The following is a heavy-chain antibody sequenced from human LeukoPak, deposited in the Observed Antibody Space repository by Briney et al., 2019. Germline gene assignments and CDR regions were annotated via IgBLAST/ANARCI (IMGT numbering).Heavy chain of an antibody. Sequence: ASVKVSCKASGYTFTSYGISWVRQAPGQGLEWMGWISAYNGNTNYAQKFQGRVTMTRDTSTSTVYMELSSLRSEDTAVYYCARGDFWSGYYIGYWGQGTLVTVSS. J-gene: IGHJ4*02. CDR1: GYTFTSYG. CDR3: ARGDFWSGYYIGY. D-gene: IGHD3-3*01. V-gene: IGHV1-18*01. CDR2: ISAYNGNT.